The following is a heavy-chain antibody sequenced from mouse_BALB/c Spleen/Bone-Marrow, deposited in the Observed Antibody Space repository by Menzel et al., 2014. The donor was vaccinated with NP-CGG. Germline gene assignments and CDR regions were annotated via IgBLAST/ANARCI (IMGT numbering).Heavy chain of an antibody. CDR1: GFYIKDTY. Sequence: VQLQQSGAELVKPGASVKLSCTASGFYIKDTYMHWVKQRPEQGLEWIGRIDPANGNTKYDPKFQDKATITADTSSNTAYLLLSSLTSECTSDYYCANYYFVYEYDYWGQGPTLTIPS. J-gene: IGHJ2*01. CDR3: ANYYFVYEYDY. V-gene: IGHV14-3*02. CDR2: IDPANGNT. D-gene: IGHD1-1*01.